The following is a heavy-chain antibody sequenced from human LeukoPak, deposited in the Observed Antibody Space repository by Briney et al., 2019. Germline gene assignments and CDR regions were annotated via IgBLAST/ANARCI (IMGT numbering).Heavy chain of an antibody. J-gene: IGHJ5*02. CDR2: IKQDGSEK. CDR1: GFTFRSYW. D-gene: IGHD3-3*01. V-gene: IGHV3-7*01. Sequence: PGGSLRLSCAASGFTFRSYWMSWVRQAPGKGLEWVANIKQDGSEKYYVDSVKGRFTISRDNAKNSLYLQMNSLRAEDTAVYYCARESAYDFWSAYNWFDPWGQGTLVTVSS. CDR3: ARESAYDFWSAYNWFDP.